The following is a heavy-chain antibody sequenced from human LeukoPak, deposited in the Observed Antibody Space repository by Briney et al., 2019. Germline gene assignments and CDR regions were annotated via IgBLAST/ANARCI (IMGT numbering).Heavy chain of an antibody. V-gene: IGHV3-33*01. CDR3: ARDRYGVRGKNYYYYGMDV. CDR2: IWYDGSNK. Sequence: PGGSLRLSCAASGFTFSSYGMHWVRQAPGKGLEWVAVIWYDGSNKYYADSVKGRFTISRDNSKNTLYLQMNSLRAEDTAVYYCARDRYGVRGKNYYYYGMDVWGQGTTVTVSS. D-gene: IGHD3-10*01. J-gene: IGHJ6*02. CDR1: GFTFSSYG.